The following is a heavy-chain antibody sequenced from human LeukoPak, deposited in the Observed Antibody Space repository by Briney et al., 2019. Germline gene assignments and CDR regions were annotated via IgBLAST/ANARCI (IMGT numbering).Heavy chain of an antibody. CDR2: IKGDGSET. CDR1: GFTLSSHW. Sequence: PGGSLRLSCAASGFTLSSHWMSWVRQAPGKGLEWVARIKGDGSETHYVDSVKGRFTISRDNAQNSLYLQMNSLRVDDAAVYYCLRGDSRDFWGQGTLVTVSS. CDR3: LRGDSRDF. V-gene: IGHV3-7*01. J-gene: IGHJ4*02. D-gene: IGHD3-22*01.